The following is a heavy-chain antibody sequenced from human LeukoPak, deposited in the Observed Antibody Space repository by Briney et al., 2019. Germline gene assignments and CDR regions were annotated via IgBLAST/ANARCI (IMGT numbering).Heavy chain of an antibody. CDR3: ARGRDIVVVPAAIGY. CDR2: LDPEDGET. J-gene: IGHJ4*02. Sequence: GASVKVSCKVSGHTLTDLSTHWVRQTPGGGLEWMGGLDPEDGETIYAQKFQGRVTMTEDTSTDTAYMELSSLRAEDTAVYYCARGRDIVVVPAAIGYWGQGTLVTVSS. CDR1: GHTLTDLS. V-gene: IGHV1-24*01. D-gene: IGHD2-2*01.